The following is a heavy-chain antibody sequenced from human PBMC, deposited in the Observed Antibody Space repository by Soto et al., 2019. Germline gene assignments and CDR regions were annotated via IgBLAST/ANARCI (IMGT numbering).Heavy chain of an antibody. D-gene: IGHD3-16*01. CDR1: GYSFTSNW. CDR3: ARHQRDDASRKIDC. Sequence: ESLKISCQGSGYSFTSNWIGWVRQMPGKGLEWMGIINPADSDIKYSPSFQGQVTISADKSIGTAYLQWSSLKASDTAMYYCARHQRDDASRKIDCWGQGTLVTVSS. V-gene: IGHV5-51*01. J-gene: IGHJ4*02. CDR2: INPADSDI.